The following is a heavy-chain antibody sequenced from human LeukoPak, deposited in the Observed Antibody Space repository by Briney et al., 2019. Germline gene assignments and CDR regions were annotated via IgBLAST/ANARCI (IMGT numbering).Heavy chain of an antibody. Sequence: PGGSLRLSCAASGFTFSSYSMNWVRQAPGKGLEWVSYINSGSNTIYYADSVKGRFTISRDNAKTSLYLQMNSLRDEDTAVYYCASQPYSDFWGQGTRVTVSS. J-gene: IGHJ4*02. CDR3: ASQPYSDF. CDR2: INSGSNTI. V-gene: IGHV3-48*02. CDR1: GFTFSSYS.